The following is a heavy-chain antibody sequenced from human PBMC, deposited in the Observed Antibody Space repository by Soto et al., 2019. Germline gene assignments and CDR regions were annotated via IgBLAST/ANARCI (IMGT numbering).Heavy chain of an antibody. J-gene: IGHJ1*01. D-gene: IGHD1-26*01. CDR3: AKDRFSGSYLAEYFQH. CDR2: ISGSGGST. Sequence: QPGGSLRLSCAASGFTFSSYVMSWVRQAPGKGLEWVSTISGSGGSTYYADSVKGRFTISRDNSKNTLYLQMSSLRAEDTAIYYCAKDRFSGSYLAEYFQHWGQGTLVTVSS. CDR1: GFTFSSYV. V-gene: IGHV3-23*01.